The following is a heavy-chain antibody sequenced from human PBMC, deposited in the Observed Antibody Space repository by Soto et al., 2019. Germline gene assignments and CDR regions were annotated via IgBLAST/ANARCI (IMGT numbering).Heavy chain of an antibody. CDR3: ARDHGMFLSYYYYGMDV. D-gene: IGHD3-10*02. CDR1: GFTFSRFS. V-gene: IGHV3-30-3*01. Sequence: GGSLRLSCAASGFTFSRFSMHWVHQAPGKGLAWVAVISYDGNNKHFAESVKGRFSISRDDSKNTVYLEMNNLRGDDSAVYYCARDHGMFLSYYYYGMDVWGQGTTVTVSS. J-gene: IGHJ6*02. CDR2: ISYDGNNK.